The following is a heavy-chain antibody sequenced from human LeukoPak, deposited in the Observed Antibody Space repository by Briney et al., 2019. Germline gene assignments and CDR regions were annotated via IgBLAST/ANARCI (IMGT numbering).Heavy chain of an antibody. CDR3: ARSLISAVIGMDV. J-gene: IGHJ6*02. CDR1: GFPFSSYW. V-gene: IGHV3-7*01. D-gene: IGHD3-3*01. CDR2: IKQDGSKK. Sequence: GGSLRLSCVASGFPFSSYWMTWVRQAPGKGLEWVANIKQDGSKKSYVDSVKGRFTISRDNAKNSLYLQMNSLRAEDTAIYYCARSLISAVIGMDVWGQGTAVTVSS.